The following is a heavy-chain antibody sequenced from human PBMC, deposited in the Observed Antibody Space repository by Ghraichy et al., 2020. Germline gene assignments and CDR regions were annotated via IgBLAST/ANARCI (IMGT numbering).Heavy chain of an antibody. CDR1: GGSISSYY. V-gene: IGHV4-59*01. Sequence: SETLSLTCTVSGGSISSYYWSWIRQPPGKGLEWIGYIYYSGSTNYNPSLKSRVTISVDTSKNQFSLKLSSVTAADTAVYYCARDYLGVAMFDPWGQGTLVTVSS. D-gene: IGHD2-8*01. CDR2: IYYSGST. J-gene: IGHJ5*02. CDR3: ARDYLGVAMFDP.